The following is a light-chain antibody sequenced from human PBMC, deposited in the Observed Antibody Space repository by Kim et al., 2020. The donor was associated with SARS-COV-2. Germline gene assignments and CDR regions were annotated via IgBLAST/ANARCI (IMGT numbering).Light chain of an antibody. Sequence: PGERATLSCRASQTVSTSYLAWCQQKPGQAPRLLINDASRRATGIPDRFNGSGSGTDFTLTISRLEPEDFAVYYCQQYASSPTTFGGGTKVDIK. V-gene: IGKV3-20*01. CDR2: DAS. CDR1: QTVSTSY. CDR3: QQYASSPTT. J-gene: IGKJ4*01.